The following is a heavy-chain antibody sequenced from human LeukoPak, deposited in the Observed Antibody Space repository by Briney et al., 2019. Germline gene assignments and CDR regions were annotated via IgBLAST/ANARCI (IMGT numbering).Heavy chain of an antibody. J-gene: IGHJ4*02. V-gene: IGHV3-21*04. CDR2: ISSSSSYI. D-gene: IGHD3-22*01. CDR3: AKATYYYDSSGYSAIDY. CDR1: GFTFSSYS. Sequence: GGSLRLSCAASGFTFSSYSINWVRQAPGKGLEWVSSISSSSSYIYYADSVKGRFTISRDNAKNSLYLQMNSLRAEDTALYYCAKATYYYDSSGYSAIDYWGQGTLVTVSS.